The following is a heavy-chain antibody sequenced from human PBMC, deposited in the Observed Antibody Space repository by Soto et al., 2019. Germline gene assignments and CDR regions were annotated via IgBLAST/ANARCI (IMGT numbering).Heavy chain of an antibody. J-gene: IGHJ5*02. CDR2: IYSSGST. D-gene: IGHD3-3*01. Sequence: SETLSLTCTVSGGSITSYYWSWIRQPPGKGLEWIGYIYSSGSTNYNPSLKSRATISVDTSKNQFSLKLSSVTAADTAVYYCARGGWELAWLTENWFDPWGQGTLVTVSS. CDR1: GGSITSYY. CDR3: ARGGWELAWLTENWFDP. V-gene: IGHV4-59*01.